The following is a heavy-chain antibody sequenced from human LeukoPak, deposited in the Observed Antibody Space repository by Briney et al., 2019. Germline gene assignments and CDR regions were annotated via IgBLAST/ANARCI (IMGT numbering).Heavy chain of an antibody. CDR2: IKQDGSEK. Sequence: GGSLRLSCAASGFTFSSYWMSWVRQAPGKGLEWVANIKQDGSEKYYVDSVKGRFTISRDNAKNSLYLQMNSLRAEDTAVYYCARGSSRTYYYYGMDVWGQGTTVTVSS. J-gene: IGHJ6*02. V-gene: IGHV3-7*01. CDR3: ARGSSRTYYYYGMDV. D-gene: IGHD2-2*01. CDR1: GFTFSSYW.